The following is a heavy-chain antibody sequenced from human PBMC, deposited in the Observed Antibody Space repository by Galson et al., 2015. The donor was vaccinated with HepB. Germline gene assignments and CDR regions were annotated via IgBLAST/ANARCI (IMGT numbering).Heavy chain of an antibody. CDR3: ARDGDHYCSSTSCPGWYYYYYMDV. CDR1: GGTFSSYA. V-gene: IGHV1-69*13. J-gene: IGHJ6*03. Sequence: SVKVSCKASGGTFSSYAISWVRQAPGQGLEWMGGIIPIFGTANYAQKFQGRVTITADESTSTAYMELSSLRSEDTAVYYCARDGDHYCSSTSCPGWYYYYYMDVWGKGTTVTVSS. CDR2: IIPIFGTA. D-gene: IGHD2-2*01.